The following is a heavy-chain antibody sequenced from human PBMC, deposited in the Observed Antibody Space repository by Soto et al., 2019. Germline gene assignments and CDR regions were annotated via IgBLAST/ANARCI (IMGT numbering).Heavy chain of an antibody. Sequence: EVQLVESGGGVIQPGGSLRLSCAASGFAVSSEYMTWVRQAPGKGLEWVSVISGGGTTYYADSVKDRLTTSRDTSKNTLYLQMNSLRAEDTAVYYCVQTTGWPGFDFWGQGTLVTVSS. J-gene: IGHJ4*02. CDR2: ISGGGTT. CDR1: GFAVSSEY. V-gene: IGHV3-53*01. D-gene: IGHD6-19*01. CDR3: VQTTGWPGFDF.